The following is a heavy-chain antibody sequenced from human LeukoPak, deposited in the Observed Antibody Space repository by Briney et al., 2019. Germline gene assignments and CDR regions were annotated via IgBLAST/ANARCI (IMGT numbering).Heavy chain of an antibody. CDR2: IEQLGNAK. Sequence: PGGSLRPSCAASTFTFGDYYMGWVRQAPGKGLEWVAYIEQLGNAKSYIDSVKGRFTISRDNAKSSLYLQMDSLRVEDTAVYYCSRWNFAFDIWGQGTMVTVSS. CDR3: SRWNFAFDI. V-gene: IGHV3-7*01. D-gene: IGHD1-7*01. CDR1: TFTFGDYY. J-gene: IGHJ3*02.